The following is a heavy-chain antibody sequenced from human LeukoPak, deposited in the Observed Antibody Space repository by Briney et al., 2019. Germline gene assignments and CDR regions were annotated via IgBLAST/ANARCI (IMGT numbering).Heavy chain of an antibody. CDR2: INPSGGST. J-gene: IGHJ3*02. V-gene: IGHV1-46*01. D-gene: IGHD2-21*02. CDR1: GYIFTNYY. Sequence: EASVKVSCKASGYIFTNYYIHWMRQAPGQGLEWMGMINPSGGSTDYAQKFQGRVTMTRDTSTSTVYMELSSLRSEDTAVYYCARSEITTGGYYAFDIWGQGTMVTVSS. CDR3: ARSEITTGGYYAFDI.